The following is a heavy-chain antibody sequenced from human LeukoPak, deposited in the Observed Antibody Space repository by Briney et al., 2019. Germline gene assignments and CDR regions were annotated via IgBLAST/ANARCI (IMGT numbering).Heavy chain of an antibody. Sequence: RGGSLRLSCAASGFTFRNYWMHWVRQAPGKGLVWVSRINSDGSSTRYADSVKGRFTISRKNATNTLYLQMNSLRAEDTAVYYCARDSGYNSANDYWGQGTLVTVSS. V-gene: IGHV3-74*01. CDR2: INSDGSST. D-gene: IGHD5-12*01. CDR1: GFTFRNYW. CDR3: ARDSGYNSANDY. J-gene: IGHJ4*02.